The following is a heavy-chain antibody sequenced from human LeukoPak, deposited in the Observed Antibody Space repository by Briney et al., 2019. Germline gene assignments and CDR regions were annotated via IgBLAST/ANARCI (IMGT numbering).Heavy chain of an antibody. CDR2: IGDTGGST. Sequence: PGGSLRLSCTASGVTFSNYAMSWVRQAPGKGLEWVSSIGDTGGSTSYTDSVKGRFTISRDNSKNTLYLQVNSLRVEDGGLYYCATFAGEYWGQGAPVTVSS. CDR3: ATFAGEY. V-gene: IGHV3-23*01. J-gene: IGHJ4*02. CDR1: GVTFSNYA.